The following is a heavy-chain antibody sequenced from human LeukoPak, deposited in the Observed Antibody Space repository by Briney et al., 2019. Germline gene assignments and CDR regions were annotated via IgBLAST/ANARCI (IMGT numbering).Heavy chain of an antibody. CDR1: GGSISSSNW. D-gene: IGHD3-10*01. Sequence: SGTLSLTCAVSGGSISSSNWWSWVRQPPGKGLEWIGEIYHSGSTNYNPSLKSRVTISVDKSKNQFSLKLSSVTAADTAVYYYARVLLWFGELYFDYWGQGTLVTVSS. V-gene: IGHV4-4*02. J-gene: IGHJ4*02. CDR2: IYHSGST. CDR3: ARVLLWFGELYFDY.